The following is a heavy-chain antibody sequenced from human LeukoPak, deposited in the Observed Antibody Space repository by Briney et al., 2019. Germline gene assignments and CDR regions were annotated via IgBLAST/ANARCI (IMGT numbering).Heavy chain of an antibody. J-gene: IGHJ5*02. CDR1: GYTFTGYY. CDR3: ARSWGDYAWFDP. V-gene: IGHV1-2*02. Sequence: ASVTVSCTASGYTFTGYYMHWVRQAPGQGLEWMGWINPNSGGTNYAQKFQGRVTMTRDTSISTAYMELSRLRSDDTAVYYCARSWGDYAWFDPWGQGTLVTVSS. CDR2: INPNSGGT. D-gene: IGHD4-17*01.